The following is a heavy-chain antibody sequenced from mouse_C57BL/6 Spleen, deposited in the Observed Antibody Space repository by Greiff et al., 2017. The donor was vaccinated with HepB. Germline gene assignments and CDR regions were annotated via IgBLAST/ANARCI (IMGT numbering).Heavy chain of an antibody. D-gene: IGHD1-1*01. CDR1: GYTFTDYN. CDR2: INPNNGGT. J-gene: IGHJ1*03. Sequence: LVESGASVKIPCKASGYTFTDYNMDWVKQSHGKSLEWIGDINPNNGGTIYNQKFKVKATLTVDKSSSTAYMELRSLTSEYTAVYYCARGVYYGSRGYFDVWGTGTTVTVSS. CDR3: ARGVYYGSRGYFDV. V-gene: IGHV1-18*01.